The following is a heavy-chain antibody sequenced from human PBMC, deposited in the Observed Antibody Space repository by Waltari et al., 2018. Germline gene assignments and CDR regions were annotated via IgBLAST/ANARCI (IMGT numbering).Heavy chain of an antibody. CDR2: VSGYNGDT. D-gene: IGHD2-8*01. CDR1: GYTFKSYA. Sequence: VQLVQSETEVKKPGASVMVSCKTSGYTFKSYAFSWVRQAPGQGLEWMGWVSGYNGDTFYAQNFQDRLTMPTETSTTTTYRELRNLRSDDTAIYYCARVSTNNGPGDLDYWGQGTLVTVSA. J-gene: IGHJ4*02. CDR3: ARVSTNNGPGDLDY. V-gene: IGHV1-18*01.